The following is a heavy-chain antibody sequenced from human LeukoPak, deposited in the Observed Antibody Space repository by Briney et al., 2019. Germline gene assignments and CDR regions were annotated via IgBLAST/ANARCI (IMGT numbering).Heavy chain of an antibody. CDR3: ARDSSSAGDY. D-gene: IGHD6-13*01. CDR1: GGTFSSYA. Sequence: SVKVSCKASGGTFSSYAISWVRQAPGQGLEWMGRIIPILGIANYAQKFQDRVTMTRDTSTSTVYMELSSLRSEDTAVYYCARDSSSAGDYWGQGTLVTVSS. CDR2: IIPILGIA. V-gene: IGHV1-69*04. J-gene: IGHJ4*02.